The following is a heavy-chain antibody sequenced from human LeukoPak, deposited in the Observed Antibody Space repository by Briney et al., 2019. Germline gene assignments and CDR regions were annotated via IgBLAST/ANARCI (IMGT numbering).Heavy chain of an antibody. D-gene: IGHD6-19*01. CDR3: ARDGGYSSGYSRGLY. J-gene: IGHJ4*02. CDR2: INPTSGGT. CDR1: GYTFTSYF. Sequence: ASVKVSCKASGYTFTSYFLHWVRQAPGQGLEWLGIINPTSGGTTYAQKFLGRVTVTRDRSTSTVYMELNSLRSEDTAVYYCARDGGYSSGYSRGLYWGQGTLVTVSS. V-gene: IGHV1-46*01.